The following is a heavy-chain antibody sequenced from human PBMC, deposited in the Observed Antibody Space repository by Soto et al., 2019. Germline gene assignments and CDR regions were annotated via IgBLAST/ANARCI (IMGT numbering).Heavy chain of an antibody. CDR3: ARHPMTAMVAFDI. CDR1: GYSFTSYW. J-gene: IGHJ3*02. D-gene: IGHD5-18*01. CDR2: IYPGDSDT. V-gene: IGHV5-51*01. Sequence: LXGSLKISCKGCGYSFTSYWIGWVRQMPGKGLEWMGIIYPGDSDTRYSPSFQGQVTISAEKSISTAYLQWSSLKASDTAMYYCARHPMTAMVAFDIWGQGTMVTASS.